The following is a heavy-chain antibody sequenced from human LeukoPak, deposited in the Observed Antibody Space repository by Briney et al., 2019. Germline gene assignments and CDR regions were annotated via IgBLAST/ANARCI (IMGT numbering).Heavy chain of an antibody. CDR3: ARTGDSSGWGLAYY. J-gene: IGHJ4*02. CDR1: GYTFTSYD. V-gene: IGHV1-8*01. D-gene: IGHD6-19*01. Sequence: ASVKVSCKASGYTFTSYDINWVRQATGQGLEWMGWMNPNSGNTGYAQKFQGRVTMTRNTSISTAYMELSSLRSEDTAVYYCARTGDSSGWGLAYYWGQGTLVTVSS. CDR2: MNPNSGNT.